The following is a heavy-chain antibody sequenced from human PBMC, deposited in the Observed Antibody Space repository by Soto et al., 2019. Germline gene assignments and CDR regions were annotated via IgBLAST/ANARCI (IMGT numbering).Heavy chain of an antibody. Sequence: ASVKVSCKASGYTFTGYYMHWERQAPGQGLEWMGWINPNSGGTNYAQKFQGRVTMTRDTSISTAYMELSRLRSDDTAVYYCARPGPRAGRNFGEAPRYYFDYWGQGTLVTVSS. CDR3: ARPGPRAGRNFGEAPRYYFDY. CDR1: GYTFTGYY. J-gene: IGHJ4*02. D-gene: IGHD3-10*01. V-gene: IGHV1-2*02. CDR2: INPNSGGT.